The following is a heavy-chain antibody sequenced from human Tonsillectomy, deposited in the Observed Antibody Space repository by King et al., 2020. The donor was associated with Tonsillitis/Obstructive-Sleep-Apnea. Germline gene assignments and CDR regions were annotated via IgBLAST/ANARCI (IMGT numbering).Heavy chain of an antibody. CDR2: IIPIFGTA. CDR3: ARDVLRFLEWPPHYYYMDV. Sequence: VQLVQSGAEVKKPGSSVKVSCKASGGTFSSNAISWVRQAPGQGLEWMGGIIPIFGTANYAQKFQGRVTITADESTSTAYMELSSLRSEDTAVYYCARDVLRFLEWPPHYYYMDVWGKGTTVTVSS. J-gene: IGHJ6*03. D-gene: IGHD3-3*01. CDR1: GGTFSSNA. V-gene: IGHV1-69*12.